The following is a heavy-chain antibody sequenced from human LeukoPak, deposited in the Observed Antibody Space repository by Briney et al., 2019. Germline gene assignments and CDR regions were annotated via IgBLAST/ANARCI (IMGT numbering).Heavy chain of an antibody. Sequence: GGSLRLSCAASGFTFSSYVMSWVRQAPGKGLEWVSAIRGSGGSTYYADSVKGRFTISRDNSKNTLYLQMNSLRAEDTAVYYCAKRGQWLVSLFDYWGQGTLVTVSS. D-gene: IGHD6-19*01. CDR3: AKRGQWLVSLFDY. CDR2: IRGSGGST. CDR1: GFTFSSYV. V-gene: IGHV3-23*01. J-gene: IGHJ4*02.